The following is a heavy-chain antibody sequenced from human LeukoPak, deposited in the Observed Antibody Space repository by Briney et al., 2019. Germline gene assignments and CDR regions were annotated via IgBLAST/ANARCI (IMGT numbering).Heavy chain of an antibody. V-gene: IGHV3-74*01. Sequence: PGGSLRLSCAASGFTFSSYWMHWVRQAPGKGLVWVSRINSDGSSTSYADSVKGRFTISRDNAKNTLYLQMNSLRAGDTAVYYCARDHYYYYYMDVWGKGTTVTVSS. CDR2: INSDGSST. J-gene: IGHJ6*03. CDR3: ARDHYYYYYMDV. CDR1: GFTFSSYW.